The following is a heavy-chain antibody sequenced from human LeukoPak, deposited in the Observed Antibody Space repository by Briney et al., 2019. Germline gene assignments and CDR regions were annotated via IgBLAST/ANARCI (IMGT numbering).Heavy chain of an antibody. V-gene: IGHV3-74*01. Sequence: PGGSLRLSCTAPGFSLSGHWMHWARQLPGKGLVWVSRISPTGSTTSYADSVKGRFTVSRDNAKNTLYLQVNNLRAEDTAVYYCARGPNSNWSGLDFWGQGTLLTVSS. CDR1: GFSLSGHW. CDR3: ARGPNSNWSGLDF. D-gene: IGHD6-6*01. CDR2: ISPTGSTT. J-gene: IGHJ4*02.